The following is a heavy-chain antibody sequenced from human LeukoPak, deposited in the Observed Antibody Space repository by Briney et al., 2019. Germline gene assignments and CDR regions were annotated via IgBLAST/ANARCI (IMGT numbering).Heavy chain of an antibody. V-gene: IGHV3-48*03. D-gene: IGHD3-10*01. CDR1: GFTFSSYE. CDR3: AREPYGSGSYEPPRFYYYYMDV. J-gene: IGHJ6*03. Sequence: PGGSLRLSCAASGFTFSSYEMNWVRQAPGKGLEWVSYISSSGSTIYYADSVKGRFTISRHNAKNSLYLQMNSLRAEDTAVYYCAREPYGSGSYEPPRFYYYYMDVWGKGTTVTVSS. CDR2: ISSSGSTI.